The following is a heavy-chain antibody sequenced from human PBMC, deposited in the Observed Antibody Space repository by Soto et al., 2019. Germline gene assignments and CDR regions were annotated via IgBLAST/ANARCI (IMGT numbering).Heavy chain of an antibody. J-gene: IGHJ4*02. D-gene: IGHD3-16*01. V-gene: IGHV3-23*01. CDR1: TSNLKNYA. Sequence: GGSLRLSCVDSTSNLKNYAMAWVRQAPGKGLEWVSALTDTGGSTYYAASVKGRFTISRDNSRNTLFLQMDRLRVDDTAVYYCAKIKGAITFLHFDTWGQGTLVTVSS. CDR2: LTDTGGST. CDR3: AKIKGAITFLHFDT.